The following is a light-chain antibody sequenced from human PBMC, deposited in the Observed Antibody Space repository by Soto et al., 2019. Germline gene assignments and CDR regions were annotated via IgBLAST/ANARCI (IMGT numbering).Light chain of an antibody. CDR3: QSYDSSLPYVV. J-gene: IGLJ2*01. V-gene: IGLV1-40*01. CDR2: GNS. CDR1: SSNIGAGSD. Sequence: QSVLTQPPSVSGAPGQRVTISCTGSSSNIGAGSDVHWYQQLPGTAPKLLIYGNSNRPSGVPDRFSGSKSGTSASLAITGLQAEDGADYYFQSYDSSLPYVVFGGGTKLTVL.